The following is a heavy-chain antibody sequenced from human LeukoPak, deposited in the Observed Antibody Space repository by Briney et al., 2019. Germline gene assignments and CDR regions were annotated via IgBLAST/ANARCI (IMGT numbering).Heavy chain of an antibody. Sequence: SVKVSCKASGGTFSSYAISWVRQAPGQGLEWMGGIIPIFGTANYAQKVQGRVTITTDESTSTAYMELSSLRSEDAAVYYCASRIVGAHYYFDYWGQGTLVTVSS. D-gene: IGHD1-26*01. CDR2: IIPIFGTA. V-gene: IGHV1-69*05. CDR3: ASRIVGAHYYFDY. J-gene: IGHJ4*02. CDR1: GGTFSSYA.